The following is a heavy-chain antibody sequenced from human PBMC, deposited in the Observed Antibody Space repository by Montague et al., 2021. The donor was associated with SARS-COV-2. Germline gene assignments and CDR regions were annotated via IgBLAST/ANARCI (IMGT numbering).Heavy chain of an antibody. CDR3: AREGRRIQLWLRGDDAFNI. CDR2: VYYSGST. J-gene: IGHJ3*02. Sequence: TLSLTCTVSGGSISDGGYSWTWIRQHPGKGLEWIGYVYYSGSTFYNPSLKSRITISVDTSKNQFSLKLSSVTAADTAVFYCAREGRRIQLWLRGDDAFNIWGQGTLVTVSS. V-gene: IGHV4-31*03. CDR1: GGSISDGGYS. D-gene: IGHD5-18*01.